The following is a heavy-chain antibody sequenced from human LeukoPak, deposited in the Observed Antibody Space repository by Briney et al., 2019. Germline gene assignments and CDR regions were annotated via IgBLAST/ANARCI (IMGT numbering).Heavy chain of an antibody. Sequence: GGSLRLSCAASGFTFSSYEMNWVRQAPGKGLEWVSSISSSSSYIYYADSVKGRFTISRDNAKNSLYLQMNSLRAEDTAVYYCARGPRGIVVVPAAIAYWGQGTLVTVSS. CDR3: ARGPRGIVVVPAAIAY. CDR2: ISSSSSYI. CDR1: GFTFSSYE. V-gene: IGHV3-21*01. D-gene: IGHD2-2*02. J-gene: IGHJ4*02.